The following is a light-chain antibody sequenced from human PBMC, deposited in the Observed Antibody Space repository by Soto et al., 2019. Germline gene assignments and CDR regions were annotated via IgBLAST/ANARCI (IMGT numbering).Light chain of an antibody. J-gene: IGKJ1*01. CDR2: GES. Sequence: EIVMTQSPATLSVSPGERVTLSCRASQSVGSNLAWYQQKPGQVPRLLIYGESSRATGIPTTFSGSGSGAEFTLTISSLQSEDFAIYYCQQFGSSPRTFGQGTKVEIK. V-gene: IGKV3-15*01. CDR1: QSVGSN. CDR3: QQFGSSPRT.